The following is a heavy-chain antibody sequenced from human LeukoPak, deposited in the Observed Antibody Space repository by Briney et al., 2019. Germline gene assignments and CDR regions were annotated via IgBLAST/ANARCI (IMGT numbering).Heavy chain of an antibody. J-gene: IGHJ4*02. CDR3: ARDFLRDYGDPFDS. V-gene: IGHV4-39*07. CDR2: IYYTGSPT. Sequence: SETLSLTCTVSGGSITSSTHYWGWIRQPPGKGLEWIGTIYYTGSPTFYNPSLKSRLTISVDTSKSHFSPKLTSVTAADTAVYYCARDFLRDYGDPFDSWGQGTLVTVSS. D-gene: IGHD4-17*01. CDR1: GGSITSSTHY.